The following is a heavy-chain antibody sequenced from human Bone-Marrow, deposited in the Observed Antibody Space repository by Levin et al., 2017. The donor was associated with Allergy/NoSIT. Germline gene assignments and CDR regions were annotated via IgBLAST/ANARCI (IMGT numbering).Heavy chain of an antibody. CDR3: ARGLFQGETPFFDY. Sequence: GGSLRLSCAASGFSVSTNYMNWIRQAPGKGLEWVSVIFADGTTYYGDSVMGRFTVSRDNSKNTLYLQMSSLRTEDSAVYFCARGLFQGETPFFDYWGQGTLVTVSS. CDR2: IFADGTT. V-gene: IGHV3-53*01. D-gene: IGHD3-10*01. CDR1: GFSVSTNY. J-gene: IGHJ4*02.